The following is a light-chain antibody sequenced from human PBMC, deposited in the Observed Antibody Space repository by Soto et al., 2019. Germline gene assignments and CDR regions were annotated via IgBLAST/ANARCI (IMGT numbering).Light chain of an antibody. CDR2: GAA. J-gene: IGKJ1*01. Sequence: EIVVTQSPATLSASPGERAPLSCRASQSIDTDLAWYQQKPGQAPRLLIFGAATRTTGVPARFSGSGSGTEFTLTISSLQSEDSAVYYCQHYIKWPWTFGQGTKVDIK. CDR3: QHYIKWPWT. CDR1: QSIDTD. V-gene: IGKV3-15*01.